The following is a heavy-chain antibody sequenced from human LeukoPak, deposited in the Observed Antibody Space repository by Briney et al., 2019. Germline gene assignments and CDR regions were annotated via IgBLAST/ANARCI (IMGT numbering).Heavy chain of an antibody. V-gene: IGHV1-2*02. J-gene: IGHJ3*02. CDR1: GYTFTGYY. D-gene: IGHD3-22*01. CDR3: AREISYYYDSSGYYLGAFDI. CDR2: IDPNSGGT. Sequence: ASVKVSCKASGYTFTGYYMHWVRQAPGQGLEWMRWIDPNSGGTNYAQKFQGRVTMTRDTSISTAYMELSRLRSDDTAVYYCAREISYYYDSSGYYLGAFDIWGQGTMVTVSS.